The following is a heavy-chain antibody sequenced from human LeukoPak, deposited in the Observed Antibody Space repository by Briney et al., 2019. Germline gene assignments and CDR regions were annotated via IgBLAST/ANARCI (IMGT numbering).Heavy chain of an antibody. CDR3: ARDLVYYDILTGGGDFDY. Sequence: SGGSLRLSCAASGFTFSSYGMSWVRQAPGKGLEWVSAISGSGGSTYYADSVKGRFTISRDNAKNTLYLQMNSLRAEDTAVYYCARDLVYYDILTGGGDFDYWGQGTLVTVSS. J-gene: IGHJ4*02. CDR1: GFTFSSYG. V-gene: IGHV3-23*01. CDR2: ISGSGGST. D-gene: IGHD3-9*01.